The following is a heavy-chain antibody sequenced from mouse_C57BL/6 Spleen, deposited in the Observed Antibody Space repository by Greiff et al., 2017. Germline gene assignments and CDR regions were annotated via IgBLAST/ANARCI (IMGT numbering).Heavy chain of an antibody. D-gene: IGHD2-5*01. Sequence: EVQVVESGGGLVKPGGSLKLSCAASGFTFSSYAMSWVRQTPEKRLEWVATISDGGSYTYYPDNVKGRFTISRDNAKNNLYLQMSHLKSEDTAMYYCARDYSNYHDYWGQGTTLTVSS. J-gene: IGHJ2*01. CDR1: GFTFSSYA. CDR3: ARDYSNYHDY. CDR2: ISDGGSYT. V-gene: IGHV5-4*01.